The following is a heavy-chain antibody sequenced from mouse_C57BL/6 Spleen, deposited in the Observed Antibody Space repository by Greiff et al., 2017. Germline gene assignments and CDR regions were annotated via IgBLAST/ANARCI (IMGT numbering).Heavy chain of an antibody. CDR3: AREGLGTGTGY. Sequence: EVKLMESGGGLVKPGGSLKLSCAASGFTFSDYGMHWVRQAPEKGLEWVAYISSGSSTIYYADTVKGRFTISRDNAKNTLFLQMTSLRSEDTAMYYCAREGLGTGTGYWGQGTTLTVSS. J-gene: IGHJ2*01. D-gene: IGHD4-1*01. V-gene: IGHV5-17*01. CDR2: ISSGSSTI. CDR1: GFTFSDYG.